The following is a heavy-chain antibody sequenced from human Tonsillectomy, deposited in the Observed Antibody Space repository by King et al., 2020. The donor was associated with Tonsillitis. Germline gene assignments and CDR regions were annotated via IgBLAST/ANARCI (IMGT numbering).Heavy chain of an antibody. CDR2: IIPIVHIA. D-gene: IGHD6-13*01. CDR1: GGTLSSYA. Sequence: QLVQSGAEVKKPGSSVKVSCKASGGTLSSYAISWVRQAPGQGLEWMGRIIPIVHIANYAQKFQGRVTITADKSTSTAYMELSSLRSEDTAVYYCARGAAMDVWGQGTTVTVSS. V-gene: IGHV1-69*04. CDR3: ARGAAMDV. J-gene: IGHJ6*02.